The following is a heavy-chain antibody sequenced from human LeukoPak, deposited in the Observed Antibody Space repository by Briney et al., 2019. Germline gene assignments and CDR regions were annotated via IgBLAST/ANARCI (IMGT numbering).Heavy chain of an antibody. CDR3: QREWFGETN. D-gene: IGHD3-10*01. V-gene: IGHV3-30*04. CDR2: ISYDGTKT. Sequence: GGSLRLSCAPSGFTFSSSNMQWLRQSPGKGLEWVALISYDGTKTYYAESVKGRFTISRDNSKNTLFLQMNSLSAEDTAMYYCQREWFGETNWGQGTLVTASS. CDR1: GFTFSSSN. J-gene: IGHJ4*02.